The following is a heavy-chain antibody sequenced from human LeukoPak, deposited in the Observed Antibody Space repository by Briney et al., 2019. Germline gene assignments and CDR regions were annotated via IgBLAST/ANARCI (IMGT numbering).Heavy chain of an antibody. Sequence: PGGSLRLSCAASGFTFSSYAMSWVRQAPGKGLEWVSAISGSGGSTYYADSVKGRFTISRDNSKNTLFLQMNSLRAEDTAVYYCASAAAAHWYFDLWGRGTLVSVSS. CDR2: ISGSGGST. J-gene: IGHJ2*01. CDR1: GFTFSSYA. CDR3: ASAAAAHWYFDL. D-gene: IGHD2-15*01. V-gene: IGHV3-23*01.